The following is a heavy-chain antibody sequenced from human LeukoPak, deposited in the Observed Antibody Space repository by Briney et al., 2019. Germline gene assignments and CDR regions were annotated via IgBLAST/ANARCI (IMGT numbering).Heavy chain of an antibody. J-gene: IGHJ4*02. CDR2: IIPIFGTA. V-gene: IGHV1-69*13. CDR3: ARQVGANGMDYYFDY. D-gene: IGHD1-26*01. CDR1: GGTFSSYA. Sequence: SVKVSCKASGGTFSSYAISWVRQAPGQGLEWMGVIIPIFGTANYAQKFQGRVTITEDESTSTAYMELSSLRSEDTAVYYCARQVGANGMDYYFDYWGQGTLVTVSS.